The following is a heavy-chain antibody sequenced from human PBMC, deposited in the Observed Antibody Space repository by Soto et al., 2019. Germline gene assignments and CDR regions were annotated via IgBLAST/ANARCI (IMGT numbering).Heavy chain of an antibody. Sequence: ASVKVSCKASGYTFTGYYMHWVRQAPGQGLEWMGWINPNSGGTNYAQKFQGWVTMTRDTSISTAYMELSRLRSDDTAVYYCARDGLSIAARPRLYGMDVWGQGNTVTVS. CDR2: INPNSGGT. CDR1: GYTFTGYY. CDR3: ARDGLSIAARPRLYGMDV. J-gene: IGHJ6*02. V-gene: IGHV1-2*04. D-gene: IGHD6-6*01.